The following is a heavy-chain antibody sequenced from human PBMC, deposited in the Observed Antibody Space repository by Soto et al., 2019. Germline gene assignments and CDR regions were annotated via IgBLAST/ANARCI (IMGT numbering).Heavy chain of an antibody. J-gene: IGHJ5*02. CDR3: ARGVTVFGLVSRFWFDP. D-gene: IGHD3-3*01. CDR1: GGCISSGDYS. Sequence: PSETLSLTCTVSGGCISSGDYSWSWVRQSPGKGLEWIGHIYNSGITYYNPSLKSRVVISIDTSRNQFSLRLNSLTAADRAVYFCARGVTVFGLVSRFWFDPWGQGTVLTVSS. V-gene: IGHV4-30-4*01. CDR2: IYNSGIT.